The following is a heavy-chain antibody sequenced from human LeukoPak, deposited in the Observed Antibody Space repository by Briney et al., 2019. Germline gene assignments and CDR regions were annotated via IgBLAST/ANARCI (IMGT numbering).Heavy chain of an antibody. Sequence: SETLSLTCTVSGGSISSYYWSWIRQPPGKGLEWIGYIYYSGSTNYNPSLKSRVTISVDTSKNQFSLKLSSVTAADTAVYYCARVVGSGWYGPLDYWGQGTLVTVSS. CDR1: GGSISSYY. D-gene: IGHD6-19*01. CDR2: IYYSGST. V-gene: IGHV4-59*01. J-gene: IGHJ4*02. CDR3: ARVVGSGWYGPLDY.